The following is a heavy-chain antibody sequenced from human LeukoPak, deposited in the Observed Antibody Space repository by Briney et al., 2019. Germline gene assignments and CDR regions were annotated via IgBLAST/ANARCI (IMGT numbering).Heavy chain of an antibody. Sequence: GSLRLSCAVSGFTVSSNYMSWVRQAPGKGLEWIGDIYNSGSTNYNPSLKSRVTISVDTSKNQFSLKLSSVTAADTAVYYCARGREYYDSSGYYYWFDPWGQGTLVTVSS. J-gene: IGHJ5*02. CDR3: ARGREYYDSSGYYYWFDP. CDR1: GFTVSSNY. CDR2: IYNSGST. D-gene: IGHD3-22*01. V-gene: IGHV4-59*02.